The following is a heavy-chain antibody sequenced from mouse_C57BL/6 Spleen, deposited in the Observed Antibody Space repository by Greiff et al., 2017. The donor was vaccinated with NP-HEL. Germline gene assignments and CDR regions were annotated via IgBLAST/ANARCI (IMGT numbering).Heavy chain of an antibody. Sequence: QVQLQQPGAELVRPGTSVKLSCKASGYTFTSYWMHWVKQRPGQGLEWIGVIDPSDSYTNYNQKFKGKATLTVDTSSSTAYMQLSSLTSVDSAVYYCAKGITALVADWYFDVWGTGTTVTVSS. J-gene: IGHJ1*03. CDR2: IDPSDSYT. D-gene: IGHD1-1*01. V-gene: IGHV1-59*01. CDR3: AKGITALVADWYFDV. CDR1: GYTFTSYW.